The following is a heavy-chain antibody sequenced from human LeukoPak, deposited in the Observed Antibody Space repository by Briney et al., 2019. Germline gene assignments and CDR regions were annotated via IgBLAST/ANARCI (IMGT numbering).Heavy chain of an antibody. V-gene: IGHV4-39*07. CDR1: GGSISSSSYY. CDR2: INHSGST. J-gene: IGHJ6*03. CDR3: ARVLFLPPYYMDV. Sequence: PSETLSLTCTVSGGSISSSSYYWSWIRQPPGKGLEWIGEINHSGSTNYNPSLKSRVTISVDTSKNQFSLKLSSVTAADTAVYYCARVLFLPPYYMDVWGKGTTVTVSS.